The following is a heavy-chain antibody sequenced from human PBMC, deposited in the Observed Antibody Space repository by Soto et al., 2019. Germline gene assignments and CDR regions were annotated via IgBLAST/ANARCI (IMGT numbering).Heavy chain of an antibody. CDR2: INPKSGGT. D-gene: IGHD2-8*01. Sequence: SVKVSCKASGYSFTDYHIHWVRQAPGQGLEWLGRINPKSGGTSTAQKFQGWVTMTRDRSISTVYMELTRLRSDDTAVYFCARGHSTDCSNGVCSFFYNHEMDVWGQGXTVTVSS. CDR1: GYSFTDYH. V-gene: IGHV1-2*04. J-gene: IGHJ6*02. CDR3: ARGHSTDCSNGVCSFFYNHEMDV.